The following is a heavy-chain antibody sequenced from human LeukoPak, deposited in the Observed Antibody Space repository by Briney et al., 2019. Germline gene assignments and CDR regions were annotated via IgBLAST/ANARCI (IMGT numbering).Heavy chain of an antibody. V-gene: IGHV4-34*01. CDR3: VRGGVVTMVRGVMATRYFDL. CDR1: GGSLSGHY. Sequence: SETLSLTCAVSGGSLSGHYWNWIRQPPGKGLEWIGEINHSGSTNYNPSLKSRVTISVDTSKNQFSLKLSSVTAADTAVYYCVRGGVVTMVRGVMATRYFDLWGRGTLVTVSS. J-gene: IGHJ2*01. CDR2: INHSGST. D-gene: IGHD3-10*01.